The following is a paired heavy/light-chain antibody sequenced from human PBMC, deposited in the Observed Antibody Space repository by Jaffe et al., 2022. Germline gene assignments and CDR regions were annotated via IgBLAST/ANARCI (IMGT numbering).Light chain of an antibody. V-gene: IGKV3-15*01. CDR3: QQYNNWPWIT. CDR2: GAS. Sequence: EIVMTQSPATLSVSPGERATLSCRASQSVSSNLAWYQQKPGQAPRLLIYGASTRATGIPARFSGSGSGTEFTLTISSLQSEDFAVYYCQQYNNWPWITFGQGTRLEIK. CDR1: QSVSSN. J-gene: IGKJ5*01.
Heavy chain of an antibody. J-gene: IGHJ6*03. Sequence: QLQLQESGPGLVKPSETLSLTCTVSGGSISSSSYYWGWIRQPPGKGLEWIGSIYYSGSTYYNPSLKSRVTISVDTSKNQFSLKLSSVTAADTAVYYCARLYTTVTTNDYYYYMDVWGKGTTVTVSS. CDR1: GGSISSSSYY. D-gene: IGHD4-4*01. CDR2: IYYSGST. V-gene: IGHV4-39*01. CDR3: ARLYTTVTTNDYYYYMDV.